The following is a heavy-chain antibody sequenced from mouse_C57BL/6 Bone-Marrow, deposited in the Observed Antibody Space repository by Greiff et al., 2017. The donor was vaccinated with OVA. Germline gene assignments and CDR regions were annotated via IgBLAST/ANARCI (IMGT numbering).Heavy chain of an antibody. D-gene: IGHD2-4*01. V-gene: IGHV14-4*01. J-gene: IGHJ2*01. CDR2: IDPENGDT. Sequence: VKLQESGAELVRPGASVKLSCTASGFNIKDDYMHWVKQRPEQGLEWIGWIDPENGDTEYASKFQGKATITADTSSNTAYLQLSSLTSEDTAVYYCTTFYYDYDNYWGQGTTLTVSS. CDR3: TTFYYDYDNY. CDR1: GFNIKDDY.